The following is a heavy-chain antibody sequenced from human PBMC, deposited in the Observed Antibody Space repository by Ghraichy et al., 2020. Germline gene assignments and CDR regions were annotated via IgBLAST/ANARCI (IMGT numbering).Heavy chain of an antibody. CDR3: ARGGSKEMSTTRRNAFDI. V-gene: IGHV3-74*01. CDR2: VNSDGSST. J-gene: IGHJ3*02. Sequence: GGSLRLSCAASGFTFSSHWFNWVRQAPGKGLVWVSRVNSDGSSTRYADFVKGRFTTTRDNAKNTLYLQMNSLRAEDTAVYYCARGGSKEMSTTRRNAFDIWGQGTMVTVFS. D-gene: IGHD5-24*01. CDR1: GFTFSSHW.